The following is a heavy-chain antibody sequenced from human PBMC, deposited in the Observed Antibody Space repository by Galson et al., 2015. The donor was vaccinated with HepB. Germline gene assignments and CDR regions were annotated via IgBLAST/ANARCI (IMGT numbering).Heavy chain of an antibody. D-gene: IGHD1-26*01. J-gene: IGHJ6*02. CDR3: ARPVSGSYDYGMDV. V-gene: IGHV1-69*13. CDR1: GGTFSSYA. Sequence: SVKVSCKASGGTFSSYAISWVRQASGQGLEWMGGIIPIFGTANYAQKFQGKVTITADESTSTAYMELSSLRYEDTAVYYCARPVSGSYDYGMDVWGQGTTVTVSS. CDR2: IIPIFGTA.